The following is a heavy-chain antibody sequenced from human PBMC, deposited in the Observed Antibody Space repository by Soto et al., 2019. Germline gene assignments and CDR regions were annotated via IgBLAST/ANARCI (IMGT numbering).Heavy chain of an antibody. J-gene: IGHJ4*02. CDR2: IYYSGTT. CDR1: GYSISSSNW. Sequence: SETLSLTCAVSGYSISSSNWWGWIRQPPGKGLEWIGYIYYSGTTYYNPSLKSRVTMSVDTSKNQFSLKLTSVTAVDTAVYYCARRDIQGPIACWGQGTLVTVSS. V-gene: IGHV4-28*01. CDR3: ARRDIQGPIAC.